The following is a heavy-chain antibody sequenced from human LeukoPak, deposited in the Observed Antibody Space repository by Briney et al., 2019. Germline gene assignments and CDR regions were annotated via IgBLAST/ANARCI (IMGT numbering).Heavy chain of an antibody. Sequence: GGSLRLSCAASGFTFSSYWMSWVRQAPGKGLQWVANIKLDGSENYYVDSVRGRFTISRDNAKNSVFLQMTSLRVDDTAVYYCARDAEGRRYSPQDYWSQGTLVTVSS. CDR1: GFTFSSYW. CDR3: ARDAEGRRYSPQDY. J-gene: IGHJ4*02. D-gene: IGHD5-18*01. CDR2: IKLDGSEN. V-gene: IGHV3-7*01.